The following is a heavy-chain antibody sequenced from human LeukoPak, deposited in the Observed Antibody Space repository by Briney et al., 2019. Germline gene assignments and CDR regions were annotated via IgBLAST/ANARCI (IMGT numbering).Heavy chain of an antibody. V-gene: IGHV4-38-2*02. J-gene: IGHJ5*02. CDR3: ARFSVSQAWFAP. CDR1: GYSITSGYC. Sequence: SETLSLTCTVSGYSITSGYCWGWIRQPPGKGLEWIGSIYHSGDSFYNPSLKTRVTISVDTSRNQFSLKLISVTAADTALYYCARFSVSQAWFAPWGQGTLVTVSS. CDR2: IYHSGDS.